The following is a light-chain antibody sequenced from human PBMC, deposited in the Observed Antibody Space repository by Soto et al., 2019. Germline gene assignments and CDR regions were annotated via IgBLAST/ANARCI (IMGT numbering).Light chain of an antibody. Sequence: EIVWTQSPATLSLSPGERATLSCRASQSVSSYLACYQQKPGQAPRLLISDASNRATGIPARFSGSGSGTDFTLTISSLEPEDFAVYYCQQRSNWPPGITFGGGTKVEIK. CDR3: QQRSNWPPGIT. CDR2: DAS. J-gene: IGKJ4*01. CDR1: QSVSSY. V-gene: IGKV3-11*01.